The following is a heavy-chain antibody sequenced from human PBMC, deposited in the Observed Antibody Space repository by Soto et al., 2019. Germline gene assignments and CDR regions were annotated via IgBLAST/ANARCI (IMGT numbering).Heavy chain of an antibody. CDR3: ARVLEGEVDRLDY. Sequence: QVQLVQSGAEVKKPGSSVKVSCKASGGTFSSYAISWVRQAPGQGLEWVGGIIPIFGTANYAQKFQGRVTITADESTSTGYMELRSLRPEDTAVYYCARVLEGEVDRLDYWGQGTLVTVSS. CDR2: IIPIFGTA. V-gene: IGHV1-69*12. D-gene: IGHD1-1*01. J-gene: IGHJ4*02. CDR1: GGTFSSYA.